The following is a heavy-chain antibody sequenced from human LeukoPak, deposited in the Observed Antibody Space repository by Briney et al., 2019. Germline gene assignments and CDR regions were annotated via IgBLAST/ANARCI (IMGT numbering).Heavy chain of an antibody. J-gene: IGHJ4*02. D-gene: IGHD6-13*01. CDR3: ASLTRDGYHFEW. CDR1: GGSISSSNW. Sequence: SETLSLTCAVSGGSISSSNWWSWVRQPPGKGLEWIGSVYHSGSTHYTPSFKSRVTISLDTSKNHFSLKLTSVTAADTAVYFCASLTRDGYHFEWWGRGTLVTVSS. V-gene: IGHV4-4*02. CDR2: VYHSGST.